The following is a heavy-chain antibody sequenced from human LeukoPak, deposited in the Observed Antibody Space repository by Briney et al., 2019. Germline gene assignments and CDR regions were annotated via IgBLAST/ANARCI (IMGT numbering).Heavy chain of an antibody. J-gene: IGHJ4*02. CDR2: VSGSGGRT. D-gene: IGHD6-6*01. V-gene: IGHV3-23*01. CDR3: ARTIVGSSYRYFDY. Sequence: GGSLRLSCAASGFTFSNYIMNWVRLAPGEGLEWVSAVSGSGGRTDYADSVKGRFTISRDNSKNTVYLQMNSLRVDASAVYYCARTIVGSSYRYFDYWGQGTLVTVSS. CDR1: GFTFSNYI.